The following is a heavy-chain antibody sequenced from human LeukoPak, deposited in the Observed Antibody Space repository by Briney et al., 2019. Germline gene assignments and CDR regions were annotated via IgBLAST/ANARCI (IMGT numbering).Heavy chain of an antibody. CDR3: ARVGGRITIFGVVILNWFDP. D-gene: IGHD3-3*01. CDR1: GFTFSDYW. Sequence: GGSLRLSCAASGFTFSDYWMAWVRQAPGKGLEWMANIKQDGSQTYYVDSVKGRFTISRDNAKNSLYLQMNSLRAEDTAVYYCARVGGRITIFGVVILNWFDPWGQGTLVTVSS. CDR2: IKQDGSQT. V-gene: IGHV3-7*01. J-gene: IGHJ5*02.